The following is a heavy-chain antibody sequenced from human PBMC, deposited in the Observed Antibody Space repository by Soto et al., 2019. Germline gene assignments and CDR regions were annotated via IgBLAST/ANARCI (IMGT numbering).Heavy chain of an antibody. CDR2: IYWDDDK. J-gene: IGHJ5*02. V-gene: IGHV2-5*02. CDR1: GFSLSTSGVG. CDR3: AHRPHVFGGVIVKVPNWFDP. Sequence: ASGPTLVNPTQTLTLTCTFSGFSLSTSGVGVGWIRQPPGKALEWLTLIYWDDDKRYSPSLKSRLTITKDTSKNQVVLTMTNMDPVDTATYYCAHRPHVFGGVIVKVPNWFDPWGQGTLVTVSS. D-gene: IGHD3-16*02.